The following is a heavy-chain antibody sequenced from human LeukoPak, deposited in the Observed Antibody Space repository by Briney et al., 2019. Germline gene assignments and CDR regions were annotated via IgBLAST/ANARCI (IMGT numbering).Heavy chain of an antibody. V-gene: IGHV4-31*03. J-gene: IGHJ6*03. Sequence: SQTLSLTCTVSGGSISSGGYYWSWIRQHPGKGLEWIGYIYYSGSTYYNPSLKSRVTISVDTSKNQFSLKLSSVTAADTAVYYCARDRAKLGGTLYHMDVWGKGTTVTVSS. CDR1: GGSISSGGYY. CDR2: IYYSGST. CDR3: ARDRAKLGGTLYHMDV. D-gene: IGHD7-27*01.